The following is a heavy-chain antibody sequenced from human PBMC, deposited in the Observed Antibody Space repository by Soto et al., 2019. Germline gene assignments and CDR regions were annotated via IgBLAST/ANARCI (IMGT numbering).Heavy chain of an antibody. V-gene: IGHV1-69*04. Sequence: SVKVSCKASGGTFSSYTISWVRQAPGQGLEWMGRIIPILGIANYAQKFQGRVTITADKSTSTAYMELSSLRSEDTAVYYCARDSRSSNNPGLHDIWGQGTMVTV. D-gene: IGHD1-1*01. J-gene: IGHJ3*02. CDR3: ARDSRSSNNPGLHDI. CDR2: IIPILGIA. CDR1: GGTFSSYT.